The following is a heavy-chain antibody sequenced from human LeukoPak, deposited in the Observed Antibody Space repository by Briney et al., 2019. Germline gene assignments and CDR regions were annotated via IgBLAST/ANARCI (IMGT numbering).Heavy chain of an antibody. CDR1: GGSIRSYF. CDR2: TSYTGIT. D-gene: IGHD3-22*01. J-gene: IGHJ4*02. V-gene: IGHV4-59*01. Sequence: RSSETLSLTCTVSGGSIRSYFWTWIRQPPGKGLEYIGYTSYTGITNYNPSLKSRVTISLDTSKNQFYLALTSVTAADRAFSFWASLLLDYSDDGVSYGGPHLPDWGQGTLVTVSS. CDR3: ASLLLDYSDDGVSYGGPHLPD.